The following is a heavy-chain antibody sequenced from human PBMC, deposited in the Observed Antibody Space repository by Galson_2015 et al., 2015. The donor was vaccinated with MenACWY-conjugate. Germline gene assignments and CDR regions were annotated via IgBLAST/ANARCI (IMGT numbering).Heavy chain of an antibody. J-gene: IGHJ4*02. CDR3: ARERGSTVFFDY. D-gene: IGHD4-17*01. Sequence: ETLSLTCTVSGGSVSSDSYYWSWIRQPPGKGLEWIGYIYYSGITNYNPSLKSRVTISVDTSKNQFSLKLSSVTAADTAVYFCARERGSTVFFDYWGQGTLVTVSS. CDR1: GGSVSSDSYY. V-gene: IGHV4-61*01. CDR2: IYYSGIT.